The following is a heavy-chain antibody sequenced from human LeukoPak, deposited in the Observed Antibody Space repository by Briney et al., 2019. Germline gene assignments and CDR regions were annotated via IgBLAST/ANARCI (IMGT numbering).Heavy chain of an antibody. J-gene: IGHJ4*02. V-gene: IGHV4-34*01. CDR3: ARGPPGLLAY. Sequence: PSETLSLTCTVSGGSISSYYWSWIRQPPGKGLDWIGEINHSGSTNYNPSLKSRVTISVDTSKNQFSLKLSSVTAADTAVYYCARGPPGLLAYWGQGTLVTVSS. CDR1: GGSISSYY. CDR2: INHSGST.